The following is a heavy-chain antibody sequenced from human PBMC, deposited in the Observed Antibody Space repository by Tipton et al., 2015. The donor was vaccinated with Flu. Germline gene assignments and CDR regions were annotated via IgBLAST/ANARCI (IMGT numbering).Heavy chain of an antibody. J-gene: IGHJ4*02. CDR3: ARSTYYYGSGSSDY. CDR2: ISHSGRT. V-gene: IGHV4-38-2*02. CDR1: DYSISSGYY. Sequence: PGLVKPSETLSLICTVSDYSISSGYYWGWLRQPPGKGLEWIGCISHSGRTYYNPSLKSRVTISVDTAKNQFSQRLSSVTAADTAVYYCARSTYYYGSGSSDYWGQGTLVTVSS. D-gene: IGHD3-10*01.